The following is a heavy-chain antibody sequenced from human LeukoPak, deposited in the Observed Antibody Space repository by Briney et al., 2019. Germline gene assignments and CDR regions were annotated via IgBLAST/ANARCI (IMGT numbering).Heavy chain of an antibody. CDR2: IKEDGSEK. J-gene: IGHJ4*02. Sequence: PGGSLRLSCAAPGFTFGSYWMNWVRQVPGKGLEWVANIKEDGSEKYYVDSAKGRFTISRDNAKNSLFLQMNSLRAEDTAVYYCARDPSSLRDSFDYWGQGTLVTVSS. CDR1: GFTFGSYW. V-gene: IGHV3-7*01. CDR3: ARDPSSLRDSFDY.